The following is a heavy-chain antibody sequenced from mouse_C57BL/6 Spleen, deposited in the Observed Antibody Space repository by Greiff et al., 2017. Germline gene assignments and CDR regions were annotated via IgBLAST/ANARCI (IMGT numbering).Heavy chain of an antibody. CDR1: GFTFSSYG. CDR2: ISSGGSYP. D-gene: IGHD3-2*02. J-gene: IGHJ3*01. V-gene: IGHV5-6*02. Sequence: DVMLVESGGDLVKPGGSLKLSCAASGFTFSSYGMSWVRQTPDKRLEWVATISSGGSYPYYPDSVKGRFTISRDNAKNTLYLQMSSLKCEDTAMYYCASSDSSGYPWFAYWGQGTLVTVSA. CDR3: ASSDSSGYPWFAY.